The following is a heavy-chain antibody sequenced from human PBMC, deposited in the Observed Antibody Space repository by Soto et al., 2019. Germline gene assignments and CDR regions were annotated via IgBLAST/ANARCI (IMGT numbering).Heavy chain of an antibody. CDR1: GGSISSSSYY. CDR3: ARGFSMCDAFDI. Sequence: SETLSLTCTVSGGSISSSSYYWGWIRQPPGKGLEWIGSIYYSGSTYYNPSLKSRVTISVDTSKNQFSLKLSSVTAADTAVYYCARGFSMCDAFDIWGQGTMVTVSS. CDR2: IYYSGST. D-gene: IGHD3-10*02. J-gene: IGHJ3*02. V-gene: IGHV4-39*07.